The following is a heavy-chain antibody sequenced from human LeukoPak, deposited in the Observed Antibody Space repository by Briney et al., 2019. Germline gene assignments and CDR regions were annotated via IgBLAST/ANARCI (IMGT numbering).Heavy chain of an antibody. CDR3: SSHYYYF. J-gene: IGHJ4*02. V-gene: IGHV3-15*01. CDR2: IKSKSDGGTT. D-gene: IGHD3/OR15-3a*01. CDR1: GFTFVNDW. Sequence: GGSLRLSCAASGFTFVNDWMHWVRQAPGKGLECVSRIKSKSDGGTTDYAAPVKGRFMISRDDSKNTLYLQMNSLKTEDTAEEYCSSHYYYFWALGTLVTVSS.